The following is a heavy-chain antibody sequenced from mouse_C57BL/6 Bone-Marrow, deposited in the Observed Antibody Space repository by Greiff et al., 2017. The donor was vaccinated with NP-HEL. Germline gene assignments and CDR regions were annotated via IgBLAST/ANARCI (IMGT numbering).Heavy chain of an antibody. V-gene: IGHV1-50*01. CDR1: GYTFTSYW. D-gene: IGHD2-4*01. CDR3: AYDYDLAWFAY. Sequence: QVQLKQPGAELVKPGASVKLSCKASGYTFTSYWMQWVKQRPGQGLEWIGEIDPSDSYTNYNQKFKGKATLTVDTSSSTAYMQLSSLTSEDSAVYYCAYDYDLAWFAYWGQGTLVTVSA. CDR2: IDPSDSYT. J-gene: IGHJ3*01.